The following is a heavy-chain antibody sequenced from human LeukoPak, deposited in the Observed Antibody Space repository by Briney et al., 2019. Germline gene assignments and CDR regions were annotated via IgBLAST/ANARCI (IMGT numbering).Heavy chain of an antibody. V-gene: IGHV1-8*01. CDR1: GYTFTSYD. CDR2: MNPNSGNT. Sequence: ASVKVPCKASGYTFTSYDINWVRQATGQGLEWMGWMNPNSGNTGYAQKFQGRVTMTRNTSISTAYMELSSLRSEDTAVYYCARVGYYYDGTDYWGQGTLVTVSS. J-gene: IGHJ4*02. D-gene: IGHD3-22*01. CDR3: ARVGYYYDGTDY.